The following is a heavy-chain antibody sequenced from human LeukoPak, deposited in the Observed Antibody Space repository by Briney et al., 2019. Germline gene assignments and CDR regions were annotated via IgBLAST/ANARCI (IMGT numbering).Heavy chain of an antibody. CDR2: ISWNSGSI. J-gene: IGHJ6*02. V-gene: IGHV3-9*01. CDR3: AKDTYYYGSGSYPPNYYYYGMDV. D-gene: IGHD3-10*01. CDR1: GFTFDDYA. Sequence: GGSLRLSCAASGFTFDDYAMHWVRQAPGKGLEWVSGISWNSGSIGYADSVKGRFTISRDNAKNSLYLQMNSLRAEDTALHYCAKDTYYYGSGSYPPNYYYYGMDVWGQGTTVTVSS.